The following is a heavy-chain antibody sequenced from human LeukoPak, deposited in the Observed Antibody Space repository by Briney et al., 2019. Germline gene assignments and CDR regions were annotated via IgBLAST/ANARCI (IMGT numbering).Heavy chain of an antibody. CDR1: GYTFTNYY. V-gene: IGHV1-69*13. J-gene: IGHJ3*02. D-gene: IGHD3-22*01. Sequence: ASVTVCCKASGYTFTNYYMHWVRQAPGQGLEWMGGIIPIFGTANYAQKFQGRVTITADESKSTAYMELSSLRSEDTAVYYCARDSSGQDAFDIWGQGTMVTVSS. CDR3: ARDSSGQDAFDI. CDR2: IIPIFGTA.